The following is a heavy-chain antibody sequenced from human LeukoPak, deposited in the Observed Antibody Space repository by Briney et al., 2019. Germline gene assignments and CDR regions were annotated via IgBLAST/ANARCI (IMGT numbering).Heavy chain of an antibody. V-gene: IGHV4-31*11. CDR2: IYYSGST. CDR3: ARVGGGRTYYYDSSGYYYYGFDP. J-gene: IGHJ5*02. CDR1: GGSLSGYY. D-gene: IGHD3-22*01. Sequence: PSETLSLTCVVYGGSLSGYYWNWIRQHPGKGLEWIGYIYYSGSTYYNPSLKSRVTISVDTSKNQFSLKLSSVTAADTAVYYCARVGGGRTYYYDSSGYYYYGFDPWGQGTLVTVSS.